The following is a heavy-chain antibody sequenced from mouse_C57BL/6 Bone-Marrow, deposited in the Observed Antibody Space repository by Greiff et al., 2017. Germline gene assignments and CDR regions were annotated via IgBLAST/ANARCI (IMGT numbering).Heavy chain of an antibody. CDR1: GYTFTSYW. V-gene: IGHV1-69*01. D-gene: IGHD1-1*01. CDR2: IDPSDSYT. Sequence: QVQLQQPGAELVMPGASVKLSCKASGYTFTSYWMHWVKRRPGQGLEWIGEIDPSDSYTNYNQKFKGKSTLTVDKSSSTAYMQLSSLTSEDSAVYYCALSTVVDYYAMDYWGQGTSVTVSS. J-gene: IGHJ4*01. CDR3: ALSTVVDYYAMDY.